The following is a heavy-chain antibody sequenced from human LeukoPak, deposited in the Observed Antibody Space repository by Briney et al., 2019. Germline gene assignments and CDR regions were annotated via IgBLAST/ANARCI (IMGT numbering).Heavy chain of an antibody. Sequence: ASVKVSCKASGYTFTGYYIHWVRQAPGQGLERMGWINPNSGGTSSAQKFQGRVTMTRDTSINTAYMELSRLGSDDTAIYYCSREQLERPFDFWGQGTLVTVSS. CDR3: SREQLERPFDF. V-gene: IGHV1-2*02. CDR2: INPNSGGT. J-gene: IGHJ4*02. D-gene: IGHD1-1*01. CDR1: GYTFTGYY.